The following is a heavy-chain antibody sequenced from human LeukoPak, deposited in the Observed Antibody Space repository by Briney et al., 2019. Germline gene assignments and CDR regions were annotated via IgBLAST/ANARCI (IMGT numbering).Heavy chain of an antibody. D-gene: IGHD6-19*01. CDR3: ASPQWLAF. J-gene: IGHJ4*02. CDR2: VSASGSTI. V-gene: IGHV3-48*03. Sequence: GGSLRLSCVVSGITFSSYEMNWVRQAPGKGLEWVSYVSASGSTIYYADSVKGRFTISRDNAKNSLYLQMNGLRAEDTAIYYCASPQWLAFWGQGTLVTVSS. CDR1: GITFSSYE.